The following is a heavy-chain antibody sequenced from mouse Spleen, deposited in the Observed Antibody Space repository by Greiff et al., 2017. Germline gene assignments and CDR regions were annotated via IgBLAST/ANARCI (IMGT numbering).Heavy chain of an antibody. CDR3: ARSSGYVAWFAY. V-gene: IGHV5-17*01. D-gene: IGHD3-1*01. CDR1: GFTFSDYG. J-gene: IGHJ3*01. CDR2: ISSGSSTI. Sequence: DVKLVESGGGLVKPGGSLKLSCAASGFTFSDYGMHWVRQAPEKGLEWVAYISSGSSTIYYADTVKGRFTISRDNAKNTLFLQMASLRSEDTAMYYCARSSGYVAWFAYWGQGTLVTVSA.